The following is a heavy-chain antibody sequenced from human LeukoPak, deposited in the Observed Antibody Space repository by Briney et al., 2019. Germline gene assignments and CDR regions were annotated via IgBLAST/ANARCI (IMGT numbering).Heavy chain of an antibody. Sequence: PGRSLRLSCAASGFKFDDYAIHWVRQPPGKGLEWVSGISWNSGTIAYADSVKGRFTISRDNAKNSLYLQMTSLRVEYTAFYYCAKDVGALLVLPFGSWGQGTLVTVSS. V-gene: IGHV3-9*01. CDR1: GFKFDDYA. CDR3: AKDVGALLVLPFGS. J-gene: IGHJ4*02. D-gene: IGHD3-3*02. CDR2: ISWNSGTI.